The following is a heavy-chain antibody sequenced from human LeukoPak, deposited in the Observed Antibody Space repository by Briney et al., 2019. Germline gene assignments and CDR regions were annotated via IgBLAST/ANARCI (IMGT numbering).Heavy chain of an antibody. CDR3: VTSRRDSSPTPYYFDY. CDR1: GFTVSRNY. J-gene: IGHJ4*02. V-gene: IGHV3-53*01. D-gene: IGHD6-13*01. Sequence: GGSLRLSCAASGFTVSRNYMSWVRQAPGKGLEWVSVIYSGGSTYYADSVKGRFTISRDNSKNTLYLQMNSLRAEDTAMYYCVTSRRDSSPTPYYFDYWGQGTLVTVSS. CDR2: IYSGGST.